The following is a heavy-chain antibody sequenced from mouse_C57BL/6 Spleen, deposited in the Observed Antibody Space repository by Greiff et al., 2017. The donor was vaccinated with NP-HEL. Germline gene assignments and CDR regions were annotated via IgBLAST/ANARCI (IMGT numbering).Heavy chain of an antibody. Sequence: EVQVVESGGGLVQPGGSLKLSCAASGFTFSDYYMYWVRPTPEKRLEWVAYISNGGGSTYYPDTVKGRFTIARDNAKNTLYLQRSRLKSEDTAMYYCARRNSNFPLDYWGQGTTLTVSS. CDR3: ARRNSNFPLDY. CDR2: ISNGGGST. D-gene: IGHD2-5*01. CDR1: GFTFSDYY. J-gene: IGHJ2*01. V-gene: IGHV5-12*01.